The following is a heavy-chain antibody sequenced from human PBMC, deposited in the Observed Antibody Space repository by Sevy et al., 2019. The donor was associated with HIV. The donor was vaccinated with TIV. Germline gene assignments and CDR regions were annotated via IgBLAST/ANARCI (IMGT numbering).Heavy chain of an antibody. Sequence: GGSLRLSCAASGFIFSKFALSWVRQAPGRGLEWVSAVSGNDGSTYYAASVKGRFTISRDISENMLYLQMNSLSAEDTAVYYCAKDFSYGGNSWNFDFWRQGTLVTVSS. J-gene: IGHJ4*02. D-gene: IGHD4-17*01. CDR2: VSGNDGST. CDR3: AKDFSYGGNSWNFDF. V-gene: IGHV3-23*01. CDR1: GFIFSKFA.